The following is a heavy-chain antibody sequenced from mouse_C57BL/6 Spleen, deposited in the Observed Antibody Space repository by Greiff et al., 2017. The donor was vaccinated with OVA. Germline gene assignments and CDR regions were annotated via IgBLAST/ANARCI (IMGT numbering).Heavy chain of an antibody. V-gene: IGHV7-3*01. Sequence: EVQLVESGGGLVQPGGSLSLSCAASGFTFTDYYMSWVRQPPGKALEWLGFIRNKANGYTTEYSASVKGRFTISRDNSQSILYLQMNALRAEDSATYYCARFGYDGGDYWGQGTTLTVSS. CDR3: ARFGYDGGDY. CDR1: GFTFTDYY. CDR2: IRNKANGYTT. D-gene: IGHD2-2*01. J-gene: IGHJ2*01.